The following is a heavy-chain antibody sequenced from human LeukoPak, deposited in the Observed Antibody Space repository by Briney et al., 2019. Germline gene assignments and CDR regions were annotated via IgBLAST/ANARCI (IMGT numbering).Heavy chain of an antibody. CDR1: GGSISSYY. D-gene: IGHD6-13*01. Sequence: SETLSLTCTVSGGSISSYYWSRIRQPPGKGLEWIGYIYYSGSTNYNPSLKSRVTISVDTSKNQFSLKLSSVTAADTAVYYCAREYSSSWYKDIYYFDYWGQGTLVTVSS. V-gene: IGHV4-59*01. CDR3: AREYSSSWYKDIYYFDY. CDR2: IYYSGST. J-gene: IGHJ4*02.